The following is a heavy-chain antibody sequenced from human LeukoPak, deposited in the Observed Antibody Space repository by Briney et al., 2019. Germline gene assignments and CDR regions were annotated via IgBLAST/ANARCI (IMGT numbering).Heavy chain of an antibody. J-gene: IGHJ4*02. V-gene: IGHV1-18*01. CDR2: ISAYNGDT. Sequence: ASVKVSCKASRYTFIRYGFSWVRQAPGQGLEWMGWISAYNGDTNYAQNVQGRVTMTTDTSTTTAYMELRSLRSDDTAVYYCARDQGNGYLGDYWGQGTLVTVSS. D-gene: IGHD3-22*01. CDR1: RYTFIRYG. CDR3: ARDQGNGYLGDY.